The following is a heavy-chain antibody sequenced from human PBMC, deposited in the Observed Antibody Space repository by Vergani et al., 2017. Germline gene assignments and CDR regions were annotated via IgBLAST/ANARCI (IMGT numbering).Heavy chain of an antibody. D-gene: IGHD1-26*01. J-gene: IGHJ4*02. CDR1: GFTFSTYA. V-gene: IGHV3-23*01. CDR3: VKDAGSYENFFDS. Sequence: EVQLLESGGSLKQPGGSVRLSCAASGFTFSTYAMHWVRQPPGKGLEWVSALTGGGGSTYSADSFKGRFIISRDNSRDTLYLQMNSLRPEDTATYYCVKDAGSYENFFDSWGQGTLVTVSS. CDR2: LTGGGGST.